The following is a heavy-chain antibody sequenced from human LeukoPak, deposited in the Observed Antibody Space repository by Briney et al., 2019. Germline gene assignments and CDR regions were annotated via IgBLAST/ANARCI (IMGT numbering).Heavy chain of an antibody. CDR2: VSYSGRT. J-gene: IGHJ4*02. CDR3: ARHGTISSESYFDY. D-gene: IGHD1-26*01. Sequence: SETLSLTCTVSGASISNYYWSWIRQPPGKGLECIGYVSYSGRTNHNPSLKSRVTISADTSKNQFSLKLTSVTAADTAVYYCARHGTISSESYFDYWGQGALVTVSS. CDR1: GASISNYY. V-gene: IGHV4-59*08.